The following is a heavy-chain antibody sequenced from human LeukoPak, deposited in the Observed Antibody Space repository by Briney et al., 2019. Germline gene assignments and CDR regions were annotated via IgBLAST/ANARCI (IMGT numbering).Heavy chain of an antibody. J-gene: IGHJ4*02. CDR3: ARGALDTKTRFDY. CDR1: GGSISGYY. V-gene: IGHV4-59*01. D-gene: IGHD5-18*01. Sequence: KPSETQSLTCTVSGGSISGYYWSWIRQPPGKGLEWIGYIYYSGSTKYNPSLKSRVTISVDASKNQFSLRLSSLTAADTAVYYCARGALDTKTRFDYWGQGTLVTVSS. CDR2: IYYSGST.